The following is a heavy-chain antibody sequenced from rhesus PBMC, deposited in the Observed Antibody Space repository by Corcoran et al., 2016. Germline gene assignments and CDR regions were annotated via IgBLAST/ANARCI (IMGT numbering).Heavy chain of an antibody. D-gene: IGHD5-42*01. Sequence: VQLQESGPGLVKPSETLSLPCAVSGYSISGYYLSWSRQAPGKGLAWIGYITYSGSTSYNPSLKSRVTISRDTSKNQFSLKLSSVTAADTAVYYCARDTGIQRVGAFDFWGQGLRVTVSS. J-gene: IGHJ3*01. CDR3: ARDTGIQRVGAFDF. CDR1: GYSISGYY. CDR2: ITYSGST. V-gene: IGHV4-122*02.